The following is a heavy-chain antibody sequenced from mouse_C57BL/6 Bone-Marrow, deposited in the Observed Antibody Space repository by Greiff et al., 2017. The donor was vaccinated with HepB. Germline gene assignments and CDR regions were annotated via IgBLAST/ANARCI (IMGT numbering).Heavy chain of an antibody. V-gene: IGHV1-54*01. CDR2: INPGSGGT. CDR3: ARGEYGYDWFAY. J-gene: IGHJ3*01. D-gene: IGHD2-2*01. CDR1: GYAFTNYL. Sequence: VQLQESGAELVRPGTSVKVSCKASGYAFTNYLIEWVKQRPGQGLEWIGVINPGSGGTNYNEKFKGKATLTADKSSSTAYMQLSSLTSEDSAVYFCARGEYGYDWFAYWGQGTLVTVSA.